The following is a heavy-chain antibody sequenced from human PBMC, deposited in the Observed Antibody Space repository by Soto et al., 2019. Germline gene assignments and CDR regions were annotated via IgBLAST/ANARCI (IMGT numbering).Heavy chain of an antibody. CDR3: ARTKRPGGTSSVDH. CDR1: GGSFNSYS. CDR2: IIPMFGTP. V-gene: IGHV1-69*01. Sequence: QVQLVQSGAEVKKPGSSVKLSCKASGGSFNSYSISWVRQAPGQGREWMGGIIPMFGTPKYPQKFQGRVTITADEPTSQVYRELSSLRSDDTAIYYCARTKRPGGTSSVDHWGPGTRVTVSS. D-gene: IGHD6-6*01. J-gene: IGHJ4*02.